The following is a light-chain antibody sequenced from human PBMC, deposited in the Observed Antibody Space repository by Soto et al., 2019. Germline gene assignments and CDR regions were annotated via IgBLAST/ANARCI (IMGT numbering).Light chain of an antibody. V-gene: IGKV1-5*01. Sequence: DIQMTQSPCSLSASVGGRATLTCLASQSISSWLAWYQQKPGKAPKLLIYDASTLQSGVPSRYSGSGSGTEFTLTISNLQPDDFATYYCQQYESYSPWTCGQGTKVDIK. CDR1: QSISSW. CDR2: DAS. J-gene: IGKJ1*01. CDR3: QQYESYSPWT.